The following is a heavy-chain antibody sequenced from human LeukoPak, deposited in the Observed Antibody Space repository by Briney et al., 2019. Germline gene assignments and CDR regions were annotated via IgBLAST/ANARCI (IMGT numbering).Heavy chain of an antibody. J-gene: IGHJ4*02. CDR1: GYTFTSYY. CDR2: INPRGGST. D-gene: IGHD6-25*01. Sequence: LEASVKVSCKASGYTFTSYYMHWMRQAPGQGPEWMGIINPRGGSTDYSQKFQDRVTMSSDTSTSIVYMELSSLRSEDTAVYFCARVGVTAATADYWGQGTLVTVSS. V-gene: IGHV1-46*01. CDR3: ARVGVTAATADY.